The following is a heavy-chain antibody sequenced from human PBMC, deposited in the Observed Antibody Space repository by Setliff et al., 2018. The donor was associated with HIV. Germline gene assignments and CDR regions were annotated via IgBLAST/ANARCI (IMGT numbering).Heavy chain of an antibody. V-gene: IGHV1-46*01. CDR3: ARLTGYPPATY. J-gene: IGHJ4*02. Sequence: ASVKVSCKASGYTFTSYGISWVRQAPGRGLEWMGIINPSGGSTSYAQKFQGRVTMTRDTSTSTVYMELSSLRSEDTAVYYCARLTGYPPATYWGQGTLVTVSS. CDR1: GYTFTSYG. D-gene: IGHD3-9*01. CDR2: INPSGGST.